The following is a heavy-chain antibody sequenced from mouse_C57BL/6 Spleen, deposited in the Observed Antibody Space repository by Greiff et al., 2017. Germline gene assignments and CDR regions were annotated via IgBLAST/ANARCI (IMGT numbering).Heavy chain of an antibody. Sequence: EVMLVESEGGLVQPGSSMKLSCTASGFTFSDYYMAWVRQVPEKGLEWVANINYDGSSTYYLDSLKSRFIISRDNAKNILYLQMSSLKSEDTATYYCARGGYYYGSSYQFAYWGQGTLVTVSA. CDR1: GFTFSDYY. CDR2: INYDGSST. J-gene: IGHJ3*01. CDR3: ARGGYYYGSSYQFAY. D-gene: IGHD1-1*01. V-gene: IGHV5-16*01.